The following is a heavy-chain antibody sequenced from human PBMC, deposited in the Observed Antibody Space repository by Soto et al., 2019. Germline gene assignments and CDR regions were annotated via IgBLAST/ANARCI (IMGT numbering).Heavy chain of an antibody. CDR2: IWYDGSNK. V-gene: IGHV3-33*01. J-gene: IGHJ4*02. CDR1: GFTFRSYG. D-gene: IGHD1-26*01. Sequence: VQLVESGGGVVQSGRSLRLSCAASGFTFRSYGIPWIRQAPGKGQWLVGIIWYDGSNKYYADSVEVRFTISRDDSKNTLYLQMTSLRVEDTAVYYFERANLVGSYLFDYWGQGSLVTVSS. CDR3: ERANLVGSYLFDY.